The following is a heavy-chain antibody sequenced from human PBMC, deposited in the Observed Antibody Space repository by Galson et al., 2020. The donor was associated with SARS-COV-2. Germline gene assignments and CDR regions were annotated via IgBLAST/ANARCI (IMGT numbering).Heavy chain of an antibody. CDR2: TYYRSKWYN. CDR3: ARVEAAAGTSFYYGMDV. J-gene: IGHJ6*02. V-gene: IGHV6-1*01. CDR1: GDSVSSNSAA. D-gene: IGHD6-13*01. Sequence: SQTLSLTCAISGDSVSSNSAAWNWIRQSPSRGLEWLGRTYYRSKWYNDYAVSVKSRITINPDTSKNQFSLQLNSVTPEDTAVYYCARVEAAAGTSFYYGMDVWGQGTTVTVSS.